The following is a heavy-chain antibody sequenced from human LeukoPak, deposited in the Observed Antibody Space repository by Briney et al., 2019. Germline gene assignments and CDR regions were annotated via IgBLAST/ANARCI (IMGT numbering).Heavy chain of an antibody. Sequence: SQTLSLTCAISGDSVSSNSAAWNWIRQSPSRGPEWLGRTYYRSKWYNDYAVSVKSRITINPDTSKNQFSLQLNSVTPEDTAVYYCARSVEMATIRWGYYFDYWGQGTLVTVSS. CDR1: GDSVSSNSAA. CDR3: ARSVEMATIRWGYYFDY. V-gene: IGHV6-1*01. CDR2: TYYRSKWYN. J-gene: IGHJ4*02. D-gene: IGHD5-24*01.